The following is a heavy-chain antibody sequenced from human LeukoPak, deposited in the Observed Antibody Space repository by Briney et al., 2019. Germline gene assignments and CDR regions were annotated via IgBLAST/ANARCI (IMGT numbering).Heavy chain of an antibody. Sequence: SETLSLTCTVSGGSISSSSYYWGWIRQPPGKGLEWIGNIYPSGTTYYNPSLKTRVTISVDTSKNQFSLKLSSVTAADTAVYFCARAYSSSWYFNWFDPWGQGTLVTVSS. CDR2: IYPSGTT. CDR1: GGSISSSSYY. J-gene: IGHJ5*02. CDR3: ARAYSSSWYFNWFDP. V-gene: IGHV4-39*07. D-gene: IGHD6-13*01.